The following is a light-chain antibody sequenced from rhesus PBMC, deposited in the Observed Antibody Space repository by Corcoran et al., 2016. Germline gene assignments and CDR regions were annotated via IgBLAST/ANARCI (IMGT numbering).Light chain of an antibody. CDR3: EQGLTVPRT. J-gene: IGKJ1*01. CDR2: QVS. V-gene: IGKV2-65*01. CDR1: QSLVHSNGNTY. Sequence: DVVMTQSPLSLPITPGQPASISCRSSQSLVHSNGNTYLSWYQQKPGQPPRRLFYQVSNRDYGVPDRFSGDGAWTDFTLKISRVEAEDVGVYYCEQGLTVPRTFGQGTKVEIK.